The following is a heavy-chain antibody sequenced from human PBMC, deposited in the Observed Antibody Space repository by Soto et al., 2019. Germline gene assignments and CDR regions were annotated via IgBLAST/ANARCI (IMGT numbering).Heavy chain of an antibody. J-gene: IGHJ4*02. CDR1: GGSISSGGYY. CDR2: IYYSGST. V-gene: IGHV4-31*03. D-gene: IGHD6-6*01. CDR3: ARDSRFDSSSELLDY. Sequence: SETLSLTCTVSGGSISSGGYYWSWIRQHPGKGLEWIGYIYYSGSTYYNPSLKSRVTISVDTSKNQFSLKLSSVTAADTAVYYCARDSRFDSSSELLDYWGQGTLVTVSS.